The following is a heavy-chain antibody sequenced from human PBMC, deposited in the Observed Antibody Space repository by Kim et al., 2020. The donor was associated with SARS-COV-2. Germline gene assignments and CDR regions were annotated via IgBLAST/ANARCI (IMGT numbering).Heavy chain of an antibody. Sequence: EYAASVKGRFTISRDDSKSIAYLQMNSLKTEDTAVYYCTRAFLGAAMFDYWGQGTLVTVSS. J-gene: IGHJ4*02. CDR3: TRAFLGAAMFDY. V-gene: IGHV3-49*02. D-gene: IGHD1-26*01.